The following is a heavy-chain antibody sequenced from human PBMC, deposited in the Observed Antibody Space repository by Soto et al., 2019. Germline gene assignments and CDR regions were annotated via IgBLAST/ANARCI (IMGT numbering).Heavy chain of an antibody. CDR3: AKDRPHYYDSSGPNDAFDI. CDR2: ISGSGGST. Sequence: GGSLRLSCAASGFAFSSYLMHWVRQSPGKGLEWVSAISGSGGSTYYADPVKGRFTISRDNSKNTLYLQMNSLRAEDTAVYYCAKDRPHYYDSSGPNDAFDIWGQGTMVTVSS. CDR1: GFAFSSYL. V-gene: IGHV3-23*01. J-gene: IGHJ3*02. D-gene: IGHD3-22*01.